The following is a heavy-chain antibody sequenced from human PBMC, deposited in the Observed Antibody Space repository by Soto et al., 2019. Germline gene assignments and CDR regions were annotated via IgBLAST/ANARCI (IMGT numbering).Heavy chain of an antibody. J-gene: IGHJ4*02. CDR3: ARDGGPYSYGPMNDY. CDR2: ISSSSSYI. Sequence: GGSLRLSCAASGFTFSSYSMNWVRQAPGKGLEWVSSISSSSSYIYYADSVKGRFTISRDNAKNSLYLQMNSLRAEDTAVYYCARDGGPYSYGPMNDYWGQGTLVTVS. V-gene: IGHV3-21*01. CDR1: GFTFSSYS. D-gene: IGHD5-18*01.